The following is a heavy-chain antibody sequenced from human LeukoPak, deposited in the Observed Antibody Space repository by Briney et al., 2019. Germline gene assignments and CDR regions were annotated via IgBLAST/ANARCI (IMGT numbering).Heavy chain of an antibody. CDR2: IKQDGSEK. D-gene: IGHD7-27*01. J-gene: IGHJ4*02. V-gene: IGHV3-7*01. CDR3: ARDLWGDYGDY. Sequence: PGGSLRLSCAASGFTFSSYSMSWVRQAPGKGLEWVANIKQDGSEKYYVDSVKGRFTISRDNAKNSLYLQMNSLRAEDTAVYYCARDLWGDYGDYWGQGTLVTVSS. CDR1: GFTFSSYS.